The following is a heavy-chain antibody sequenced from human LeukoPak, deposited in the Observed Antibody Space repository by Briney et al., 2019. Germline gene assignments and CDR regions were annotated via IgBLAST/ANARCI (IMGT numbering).Heavy chain of an antibody. J-gene: IGHJ4*02. V-gene: IGHV3-30-3*01. CDR1: GFTFSSYA. D-gene: IGHD4-17*01. Sequence: GGSLRLSCAASGFTFSSYAMHWVRQAPGKGLEWVAVISYDGSNKYYADSVKGRFTISRDNSKNTLYLQMNSLRAEDTAVYYCAREGQNDYGDSVGGVGLDYWGQGTLVTVSS. CDR3: AREGQNDYGDSVGGVGLDY. CDR2: ISYDGSNK.